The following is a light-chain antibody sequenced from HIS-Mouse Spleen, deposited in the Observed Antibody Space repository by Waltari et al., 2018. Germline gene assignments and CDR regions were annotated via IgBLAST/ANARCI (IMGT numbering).Light chain of an antibody. CDR3: MQALQTPRT. CDR2: LGS. CDR1: QSLLHSNGYNY. V-gene: IGKV2-28*01. Sequence: IVMTQSPLSLPVSPGESASIPCRASQSLLHSNGYNYLDWYLQKPGQSPQLLIYLGSNRASGVPDRFSGSGSGTDFTLKISRVEAEDVGVYYCMQALQTPRTFGQGTKLEIK. J-gene: IGKJ2*01.